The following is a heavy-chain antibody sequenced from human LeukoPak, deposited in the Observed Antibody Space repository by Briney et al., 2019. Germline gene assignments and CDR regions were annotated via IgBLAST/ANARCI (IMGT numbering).Heavy chain of an antibody. CDR3: ARRPHNWGFDY. D-gene: IGHD7-27*01. J-gene: IGHJ4*02. CDR1: GDSFSSYY. V-gene: IGHV4-59*08. Sequence: SETLSLTCTVSGDSFSSYYWSWIRQPPGKGLEWVGHIYNRGNTHYNPSLKSRVTISVDTSKNQFSLTLNSVTAADTAVFYCARRPHNWGFDYWGQGTLVTVSS. CDR2: IYNRGNT.